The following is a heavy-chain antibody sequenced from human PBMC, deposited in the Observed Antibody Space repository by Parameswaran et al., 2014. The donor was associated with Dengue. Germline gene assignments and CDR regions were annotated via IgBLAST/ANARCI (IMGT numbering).Heavy chain of an antibody. CDR3: AREGNYYDSSGYYNSGYYFDY. Sequence: VRQMPGKGVEWMGIMNPSGGSTSYAQKFQGRVTMTRDTSTSTVYMELSSLRSEDTAVYYCAREGNYYDSSGYYNSGYYFDYWGQGTLVTVSS. J-gene: IGHJ4*02. V-gene: IGHV1-46*01. CDR2: MNPSGGST. D-gene: IGHD3-22*01.